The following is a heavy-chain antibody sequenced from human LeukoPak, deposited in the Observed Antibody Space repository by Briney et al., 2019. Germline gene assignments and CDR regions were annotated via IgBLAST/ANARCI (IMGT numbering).Heavy chain of an antibody. CDR2: IDPNTGRT. D-gene: IGHD3-10*01. V-gene: IGHV1-2*02. CDR3: ARTPVTVIRGVIEDGMDV. Sequence: GASVTVSCKPSGYTFTDYYLHWVRQAPGQGLEGMGWIDPNTGRTNYAENFQGRVTITRDTSVSTAYMDLSRLGSDDTAVYYCARTPVTVIRGVIEDGMDVWGQGTTVTVSS. CDR1: GYTFTDYY. J-gene: IGHJ6*02.